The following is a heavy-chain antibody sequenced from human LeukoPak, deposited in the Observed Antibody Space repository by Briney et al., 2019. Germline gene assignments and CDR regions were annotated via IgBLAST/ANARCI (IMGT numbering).Heavy chain of an antibody. J-gene: IGHJ4*01. D-gene: IGHD5-18*01. CDR3: AKVDAGVITAVVNPNFDY. Sequence: GGSLRLSCAASGFTFSSYAMSWVRQAPGKGLEWVSAISGSGGSTYYADSVKGRFTISRDNSKNTLYLQMNSLRAEDTAVYYCAKVDAGVITAVVNPNFDYWGQEPWSPSPQ. CDR2: ISGSGGST. CDR1: GFTFSSYA. V-gene: IGHV3-23*01.